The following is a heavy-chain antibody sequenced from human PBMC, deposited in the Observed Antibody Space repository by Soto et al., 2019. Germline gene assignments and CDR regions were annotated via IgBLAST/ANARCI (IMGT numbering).Heavy chain of an antibody. V-gene: IGHV1-69*19. CDR3: AREVQVHTPAFVY. CDR2: ISPMFGAA. Sequence: QVQLVQSGAEMKKPGSSVKVSCQSSGGTFNTYAMNWVRQAPGQGPEWMGDISPMFGAANYAPTCQGRVTITADESTGTSYMQLSSLTSEDTAVYFCAREVQVHTPAFVYWGQGTLVTVSS. J-gene: IGHJ4*02. CDR1: GGTFNTYA. D-gene: IGHD3-10*01.